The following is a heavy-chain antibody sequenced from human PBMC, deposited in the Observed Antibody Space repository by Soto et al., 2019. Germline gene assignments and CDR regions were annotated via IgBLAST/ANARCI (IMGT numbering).Heavy chain of an antibody. CDR3: ARYYGSGSHPVAYYYYYYLDV. J-gene: IGHJ6*03. CDR1: GGSFSGYY. V-gene: IGHV4-34*01. D-gene: IGHD3-10*01. CDR2: INHSGST. Sequence: PSETLSLTCAVYGGSFSGYYWSWIRQPPGKGLEWIGEINHSGSTNYNPSLKSRVTISVDTSKNQFSLKLSSVTAADTAVYYCARYYGSGSHPVAYYYYYYLDVWGKGTTVTVSS.